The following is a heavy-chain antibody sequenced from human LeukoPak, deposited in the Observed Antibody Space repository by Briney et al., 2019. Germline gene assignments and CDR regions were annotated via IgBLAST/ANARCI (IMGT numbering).Heavy chain of an antibody. CDR1: GGSISSYY. Sequence: SETLSLTCTVSGGSISSYYWSWIRQPPGKGLEWIGYIYYSGTTNYNPSLKSRVTISVDASKNQFSLKLSSVTAADTAVYYCARELPDSHFDYWGQGTLVTVSS. D-gene: IGHD2-15*01. V-gene: IGHV4-59*01. CDR2: IYYSGTT. CDR3: ARELPDSHFDY. J-gene: IGHJ4*02.